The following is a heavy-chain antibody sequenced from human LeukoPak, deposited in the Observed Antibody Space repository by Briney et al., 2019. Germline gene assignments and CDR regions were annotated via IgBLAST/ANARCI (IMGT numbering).Heavy chain of an antibody. CDR1: GFTFSSYS. CDR3: ARGHGMGTDY. J-gene: IGHJ4*02. V-gene: IGHV3-48*01. Sequence: GGSLRLSCAASGFTFSSYSMNWVRQAPGKGLEWVSYISSSSSTIYYADSAKGRFTISRDDAKNSLYLQMNGLRAEDTAVYYCARGHGMGTDYWGQGTLVTVSS. D-gene: IGHD3-10*01. CDR2: ISSSSSTI.